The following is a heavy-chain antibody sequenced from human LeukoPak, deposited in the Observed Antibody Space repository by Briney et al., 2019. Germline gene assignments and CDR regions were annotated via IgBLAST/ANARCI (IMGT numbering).Heavy chain of an antibody. CDR3: ARTIVPAAPLDN. V-gene: IGHV3-74*01. D-gene: IGHD2-2*01. CDR1: GFTFSSYW. J-gene: IGHJ4*02. Sequence: GGSLRLSCAASGFTFSSYWMHWVRQAPGKGLVWVSRINTDGSSTSYADSVKGRFTISRDNAKSTLYLQMNSLRAEDTAVYYCARTIVPAAPLDNWGQGTLVTVSS. CDR2: INTDGSST.